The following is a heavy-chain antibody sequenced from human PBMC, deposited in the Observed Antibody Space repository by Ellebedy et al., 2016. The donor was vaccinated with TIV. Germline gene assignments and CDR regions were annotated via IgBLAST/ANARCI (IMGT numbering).Heavy chain of an antibody. CDR1: GYTFSNYG. V-gene: IGHV3-33*01. CDR3: ARAADDLWTGNYYYYYGMDV. CDR2: IWYDGSNK. D-gene: IGHD3/OR15-3a*01. Sequence: GESLKISXAASGYTFSNYGMHWVRQTPGKGLEWVAGIWYDGSNKYYGDSMKGRFTISRDNYKNTLYLQMNSLRAEDTAVYYCARAADDLWTGNYYYYYGMDVWGQGTMVTVSS. J-gene: IGHJ6*02.